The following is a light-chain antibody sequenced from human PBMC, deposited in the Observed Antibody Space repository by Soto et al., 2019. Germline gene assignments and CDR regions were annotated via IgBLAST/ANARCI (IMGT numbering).Light chain of an antibody. V-gene: IGKV2-28*01. Sequence: DIVMTQSPLSLPVTPGEPASISCRSSQDLLHSNGYNYLEWYLQKPGQSPQLLIYLGSHRASGVPDRFSGGGSGKDFTLKISSVEAEDVGVDYCLKDLQTPSWTFGQGTKVEIK. CDR2: LGS. J-gene: IGKJ1*01. CDR3: LKDLQTPSWT. CDR1: QDLLHSNGYNY.